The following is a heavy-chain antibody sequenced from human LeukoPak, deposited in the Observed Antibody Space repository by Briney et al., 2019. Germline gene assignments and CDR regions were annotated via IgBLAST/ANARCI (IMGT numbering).Heavy chain of an antibody. CDR3: ARFVVVTASPDY. D-gene: IGHD2-21*02. Sequence: ASVKVSCKASGYTFTGYYMHWVRQAPGQGLEWMGWINPNSGGTNYAQKFQGRVTMTTDTSTSTAYMELRSLRSDDTAVYYCARFVVVTASPDYWGQGTLVTDSS. V-gene: IGHV1-2*02. CDR1: GYTFTGYY. CDR2: INPNSGGT. J-gene: IGHJ4*02.